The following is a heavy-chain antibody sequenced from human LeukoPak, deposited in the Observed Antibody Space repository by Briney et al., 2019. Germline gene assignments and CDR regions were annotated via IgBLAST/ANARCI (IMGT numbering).Heavy chain of an antibody. CDR3: ARVDLSSGWHFYYYGMDV. D-gene: IGHD6-19*01. V-gene: IGHV3-53*01. J-gene: IGHJ6*02. Sequence: GGSLRLSCAASGFTFSSYTMHWIRQAPGKGLEWVAVIYSGGSTYYADSVKGRFTISRDNSKSTLYLQMNSLRAEDTAVYYCARVDLSSGWHFYYYGMDVWGQGTTVTVSS. CDR1: GFTFSSYT. CDR2: IYSGGST.